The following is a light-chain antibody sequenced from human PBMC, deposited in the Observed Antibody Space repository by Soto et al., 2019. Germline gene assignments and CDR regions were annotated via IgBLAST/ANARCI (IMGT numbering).Light chain of an antibody. J-gene: IGLJ1*01. CDR3: GTWDSNLSALHV. CDR1: SSNIGNNY. Sequence: QSALTQPPSVSAAPGQKVTISCSGSSSNIGNNYVSWYQQLPGTAPKLLIYENNKRPSGIPDRFSGSKSGTSATLGITGLQTGDESDYYCGTWDSNLSALHVFGTGTKVTDL. V-gene: IGLV1-51*02. CDR2: ENN.